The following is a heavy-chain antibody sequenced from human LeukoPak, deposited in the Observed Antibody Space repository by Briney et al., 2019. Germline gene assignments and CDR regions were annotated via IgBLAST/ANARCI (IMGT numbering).Heavy chain of an antibody. J-gene: IGHJ6*02. V-gene: IGHV3-30-3*01. CDR2: ISYDGSNK. D-gene: IGHD6-13*01. CDR1: GFTFSSYA. CDR3: ARTSSSPNLGMDV. Sequence: GGSLRLSCAASGFTFSSYAMHWVRQAPGKGLEWVAVISYDGSNKYYADSVKGRFTISRDNSKNTLYLQMNSLRAEDTAVYYCARTSSSPNLGMDVWGQGTPVTVSS.